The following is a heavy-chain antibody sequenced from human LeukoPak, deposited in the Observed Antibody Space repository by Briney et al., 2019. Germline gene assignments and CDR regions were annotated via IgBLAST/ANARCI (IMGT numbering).Heavy chain of an antibody. Sequence: KYGESLKISCKGSGYSFTSYLIGWVRQMPGKGLEWMGIIYPGDSDSRYSPSFQGQVTVSADKSISTAYLQWSSLKASDTAMYYCARGEKGYSSGWSLHWVYWGQGTLVTVSS. V-gene: IGHV5-51*01. CDR3: ARGEKGYSSGWSLHWVY. J-gene: IGHJ4*02. CDR1: GYSFTSYL. CDR2: IYPGDSDS. D-gene: IGHD6-19*01.